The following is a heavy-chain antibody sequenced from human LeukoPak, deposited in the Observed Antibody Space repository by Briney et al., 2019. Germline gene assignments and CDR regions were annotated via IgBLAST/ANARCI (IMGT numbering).Heavy chain of an antibody. J-gene: IGHJ5*02. CDR1: GLTFSTYA. D-gene: IGHD3-22*01. V-gene: IGHV3-23*01. CDR2: ISDSGGST. Sequence: GGSLRLSCAASGLTFSTYAMSWVRQATGKGLEWVSAISDSGGSTYYADSVKGRFTVSRDNSKNTLYLQMNSLRVEDTAVYYCARETGYDSSGYYSTRHWFDPWGQGTLVTVSS. CDR3: ARETGYDSSGYYSTRHWFDP.